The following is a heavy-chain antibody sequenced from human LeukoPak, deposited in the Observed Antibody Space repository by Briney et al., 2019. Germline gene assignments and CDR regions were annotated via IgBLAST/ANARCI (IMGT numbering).Heavy chain of an antibody. D-gene: IGHD2-2*03. CDR2: IYYSGST. Sequence: SQTLSLTCTVSSGSISSGDYYWSWIRQPPGKGLEWIWYIYYSGSTYYNPSLKSRVTISVDTSKNQFSLKLSSVTAADTAVYYCARGAGFCSSTSCSDAFDIWGQGTMVTVSS. CDR3: ARGAGFCSSTSCSDAFDI. J-gene: IGHJ3*02. CDR1: SGSISSGDYY. V-gene: IGHV4-30-4*08.